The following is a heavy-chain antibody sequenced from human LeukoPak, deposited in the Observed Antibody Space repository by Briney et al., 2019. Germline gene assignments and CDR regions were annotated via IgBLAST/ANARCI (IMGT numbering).Heavy chain of an antibody. D-gene: IGHD2/OR15-2a*01. J-gene: IGHJ1*01. V-gene: IGHV3-11*01. CDR2: IATGGYTL. CDR3: ATSSFYGQL. CDR1: GFSFSDTY. Sequence: GGSLRLPCAASGFSFSDTYMSWIRQPPGKGLEWIAYIATGGYTLDYADSVRGRFTVSRDNAKNSLYLQMNSLRVEDTAVYYCATSSFYGQLWGQGTLVTVSS.